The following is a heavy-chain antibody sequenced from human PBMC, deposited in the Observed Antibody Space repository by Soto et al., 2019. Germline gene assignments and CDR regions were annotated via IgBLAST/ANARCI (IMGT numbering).Heavy chain of an antibody. V-gene: IGHV1-2*04. CDR1: GYTFTGYY. D-gene: IGHD2-15*01. J-gene: IGHJ5*02. CDR3: AGGRDCSYYSCPPWFDP. CDR2: INPNSGGT. Sequence: ASVKVSCKASGYTFTGYYMHWVRQAPGQGLEWMGWINPNSGGTNYAQKFQGWVTMTRDTSISTAYMELSRLRSDDTAVYYCAGGRDCSYYSCPPWFDPWGQGTLVTVSS.